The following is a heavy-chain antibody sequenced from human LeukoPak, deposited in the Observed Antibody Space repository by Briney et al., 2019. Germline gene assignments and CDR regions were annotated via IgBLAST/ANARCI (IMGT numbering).Heavy chain of an antibody. D-gene: IGHD5-18*01. V-gene: IGHV4-59*12. CDR1: GGSISSYY. CDR2: IYYSGYT. J-gene: IGHJ5*02. CDR3: ARVVYNYGGHNWFDP. Sequence: SETLSLTCTVSGGSISSYYWSWIRQPPGKGLEWIGCIYYSGYTNYKSSLKSRVTISVDTSKNQFSLKLSSVTAADTAVYYCARVVYNYGGHNWFDPWGQGTLVTVSS.